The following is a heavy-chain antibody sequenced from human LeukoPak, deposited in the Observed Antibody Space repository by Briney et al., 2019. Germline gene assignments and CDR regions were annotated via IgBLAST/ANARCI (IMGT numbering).Heavy chain of an antibody. Sequence: GASVKVSCKASGYTFTGYYLHWVRQAPGQGLEWMGWINPKSGGTNYAQKFQGRVTMTRDTSISTAYMELSRLRSDDTAVYYCARAPYSSGWCLLTYYFDFWGQGTLVTVSS. CDR2: INPKSGGT. V-gene: IGHV1-2*02. J-gene: IGHJ4*02. CDR1: GYTFTGYY. CDR3: ARAPYSSGWCLLTYYFDF. D-gene: IGHD6-19*01.